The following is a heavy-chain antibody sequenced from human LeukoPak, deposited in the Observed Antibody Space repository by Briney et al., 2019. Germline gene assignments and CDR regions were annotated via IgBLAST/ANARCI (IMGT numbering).Heavy chain of an antibody. CDR2: ISSSTI. J-gene: IGHJ4*02. CDR1: GFTFDDYA. V-gene: IGHV3-48*01. Sequence: GGSLRLSCAASGFTFDDYAMHWVRQAPGKGLEWVSYISSSTIYYADSVKGRFTISRDIAKNSLYLQMNSLRAEDTAVYYCARNMYTSGWYRLGYWGRGTLVTVSS. CDR3: ARNMYTSGWYRLGY. D-gene: IGHD6-19*01.